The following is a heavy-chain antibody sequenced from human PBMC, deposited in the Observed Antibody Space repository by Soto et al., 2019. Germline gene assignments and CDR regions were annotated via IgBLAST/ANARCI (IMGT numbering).Heavy chain of an antibody. D-gene: IGHD3-3*01. CDR1: GFTFSDYS. Sequence: EVHLVESGGRLVQPGGSLRLSCAASGFTFSDYSMNWVRQAPGRGLELVSYISSSSFTIHYADSVECRFAISRDNAKNSLYLEMNSLRAEDMAVYYCARDYNDFCSGHFDYWGKGALVTVSS. V-gene: IGHV3-48*01. J-gene: IGHJ4*02. CDR2: ISSSSFTI. CDR3: ARDYNDFCSGHFDY.